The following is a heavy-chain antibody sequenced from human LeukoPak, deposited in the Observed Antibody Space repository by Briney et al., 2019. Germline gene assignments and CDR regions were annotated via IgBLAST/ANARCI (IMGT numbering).Heavy chain of an antibody. V-gene: IGHV4-39*01. CDR3: GRREDYNCSGSYSYFDS. Sequence: SETLSLTCTVSGGSINSGSYYWGWIRRPPGKGLEWIGNIYYSGSTSYNPSLKSRVTISVDTSKNQFSLKLSSVTAADTAVYYCGRREDYNCSGSYSYFDSWGQGDLVTVSS. J-gene: IGHJ4*02. CDR2: IYYSGST. D-gene: IGHD3-10*01. CDR1: GGSINSGSYY.